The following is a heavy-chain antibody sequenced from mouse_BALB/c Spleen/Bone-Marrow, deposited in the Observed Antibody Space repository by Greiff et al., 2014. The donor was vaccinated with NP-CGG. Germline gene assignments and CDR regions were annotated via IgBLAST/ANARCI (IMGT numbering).Heavy chain of an antibody. CDR1: GYTFTDYA. CDR3: ARAGYGSSYDWFAY. J-gene: IGHJ3*01. V-gene: IGHV1-67*01. Sequence: QVQLQQSGPELVRPGVSVKISCKGSGYTFTDYAMHWVKQSHAKSLEWIGVISTYSGNTNYNQKFKGKATMTVDKSSSTAYMELARQPTRDSAIYYCARAGYGSSYDWFAYWGQGTLVTVSA. CDR2: ISTYSGNT. D-gene: IGHD1-1*01.